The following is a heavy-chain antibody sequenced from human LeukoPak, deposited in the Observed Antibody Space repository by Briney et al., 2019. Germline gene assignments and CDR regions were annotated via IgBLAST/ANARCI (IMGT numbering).Heavy chain of an antibody. CDR3: ADYYDYVWGSYVVDY. CDR2: ISGSGGST. Sequence: PGGSLRLSCAASGFTFSSYAMSWVRQAPGKGLESVSAISGSGGSTYYADSVKGRFTISRDNSKNTLYLQMNSLRAEDTAVYYCADYYDYVWGSYVVDYWGQGTLVTVSS. CDR1: GFTFSSYA. D-gene: IGHD3-16*01. V-gene: IGHV3-23*01. J-gene: IGHJ4*02.